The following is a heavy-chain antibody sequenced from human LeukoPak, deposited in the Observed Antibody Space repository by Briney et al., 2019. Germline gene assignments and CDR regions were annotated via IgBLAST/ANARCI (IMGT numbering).Heavy chain of an antibody. CDR1: GGSISSYY. Sequence: SETLSLTCTVSGGSISSYYWSWIRQPPGKGLEWIGYIYYSGSTNYNPSLKSRVTISVDTSKNQFSLKLSSVTAADTAVYYCARDREGSYCSGGSCYSGYFDYWGQGALVTVSS. J-gene: IGHJ4*02. CDR2: IYYSGST. CDR3: ARDREGSYCSGGSCYSGYFDY. D-gene: IGHD2-15*01. V-gene: IGHV4-59*01.